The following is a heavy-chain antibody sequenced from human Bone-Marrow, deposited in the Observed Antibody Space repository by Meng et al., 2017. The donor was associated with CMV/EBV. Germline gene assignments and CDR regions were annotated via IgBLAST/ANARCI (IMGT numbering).Heavy chain of an antibody. D-gene: IGHD3-16*01. CDR1: GFTFSSFG. Sequence: GGSLRLSCAASGFTFSSFGMHWVRQAPGKGLEWVAFILYDGSNECYADSVKGRFIIFRDNSKNTLYLQMNSLKPEDTAVFYCTKDVKFGDFDYWGQGTLVTVSS. J-gene: IGHJ4*02. CDR2: ILYDGSNE. CDR3: TKDVKFGDFDY. V-gene: IGHV3-30*18.